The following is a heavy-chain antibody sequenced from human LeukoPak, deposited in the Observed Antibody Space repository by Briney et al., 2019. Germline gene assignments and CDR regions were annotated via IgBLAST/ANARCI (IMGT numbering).Heavy chain of an antibody. V-gene: IGHV4-39*01. CDR2: IYYSGST. J-gene: IGHJ4*02. CDR1: GGSISSGGYY. CDR3: ARRVDYYGSGSYSYFGY. D-gene: IGHD3-10*01. Sequence: SETLSLTCTVSGGSISSGGYYWAWIRQPPGKGLEWIGTIYYSGSTYYNPSLKSRVTMSVDTSKNQFSLKLSSVTAADTAVYYCARRVDYYGSGSYSYFGYWGQGTLVTVSS.